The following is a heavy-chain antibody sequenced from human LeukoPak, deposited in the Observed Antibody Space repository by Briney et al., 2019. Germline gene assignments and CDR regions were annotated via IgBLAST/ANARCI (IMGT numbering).Heavy chain of an antibody. D-gene: IGHD3-16*01. Sequence: GGSLRLSCAASGFTFSSYAMSWVRQAPGKGLEWVSTISGSGSNTYYADSVKGRFTISRDNSKNTLYLQMNSLRAEDTAVYYCAKDRALGEQPFDYWGQGTLVTVSS. J-gene: IGHJ4*02. CDR3: AKDRALGEQPFDY. V-gene: IGHV3-23*01. CDR2: ISGSGSNT. CDR1: GFTFSSYA.